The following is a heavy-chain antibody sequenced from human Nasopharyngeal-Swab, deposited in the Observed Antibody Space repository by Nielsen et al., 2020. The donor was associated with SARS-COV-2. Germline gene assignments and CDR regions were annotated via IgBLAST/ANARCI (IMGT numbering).Heavy chain of an antibody. D-gene: IGHD2-21*02. CDR2: ISGSGGST. CDR1: GFTFSSYA. V-gene: IGHV3-23*01. Sequence: GESLKISCAASGFTFSSYAMSWVRQAPGKGPEWVSAISGSGGSTYYADSVKGRFTISRDNSKNTLYLQMNSLRAEDTAVYYCAKELAYCGGDCYSGYFDYWGQGTLVTVSS. J-gene: IGHJ4*02. CDR3: AKELAYCGGDCYSGYFDY.